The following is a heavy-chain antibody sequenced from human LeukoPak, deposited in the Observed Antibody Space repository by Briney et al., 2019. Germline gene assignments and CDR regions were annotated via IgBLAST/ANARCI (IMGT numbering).Heavy chain of an antibody. CDR3: ARDGLAAAGTWYYGMDV. CDR1: GYTFTSYG. D-gene: IGHD6-13*01. J-gene: IGHJ6*02. CDR2: ISAYNGNT. V-gene: IGHV1-18*01. Sequence: ASVKVSCKASGYTFTSYGISWVRQAPGQGLEWMGWISAYNGNTNYAQKLQGRVTMTTDTSTSTAYMELRSLRSDDTAVYYCARDGLAAAGTWYYGMDVWGQGTTVTVSS.